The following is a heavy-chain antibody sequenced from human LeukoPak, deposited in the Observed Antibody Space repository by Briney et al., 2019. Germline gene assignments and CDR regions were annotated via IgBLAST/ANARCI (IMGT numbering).Heavy chain of an antibody. V-gene: IGHV4-31*03. D-gene: IGHD3-10*01. CDR3: ARLAMVRGLDI. CDR1: GDSINSGGYY. Sequence: SETLSLTCSVSGDSINSGGYYWNWIRQFPGKGLEWIGYIQYSGSTRYNTSLESRVTISLDTSKTQFSLKMTSVTAADTAVYYCARLAMVRGLDIWGQGTMVIVSS. J-gene: IGHJ3*02. CDR2: IQYSGST.